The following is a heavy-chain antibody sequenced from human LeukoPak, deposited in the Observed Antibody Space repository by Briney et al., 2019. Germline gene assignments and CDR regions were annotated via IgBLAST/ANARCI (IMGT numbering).Heavy chain of an antibody. CDR2: ISGSGGST. J-gene: IGHJ4*02. V-gene: IGHV3-23*01. Sequence: GGSLRLSCAASGFTFSRHGMSWVRQAPGKGPEWFSIISGSGGSTHYADSVKGRFIISRDNSKNTLYLQMNSLRAEDTAVYYCAKCRGWDSSGWPIDYWGQGTLVTVSS. CDR3: AKCRGWDSSGWPIDY. D-gene: IGHD6-19*01. CDR1: GFTFSRHG.